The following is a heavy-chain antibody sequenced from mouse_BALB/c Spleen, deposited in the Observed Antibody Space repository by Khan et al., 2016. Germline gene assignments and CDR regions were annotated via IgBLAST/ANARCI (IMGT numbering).Heavy chain of an antibody. D-gene: IGHD1-1*01. V-gene: IGHV5-9-2*01. CDR1: GFTFSSYG. Sequence: EVELVESGGGLVKPGGSLKLSCAASGFTFSSYGMSWVRQTPEKRLEWVATISGGGSYTYYPDSVTGRFTISRDNAKNNLYLQMSSLRSEDTALYYCARNYYGSSYWFAYWGQGTLVTVSA. CDR2: ISGGGSYT. J-gene: IGHJ3*01. CDR3: ARNYYGSSYWFAY.